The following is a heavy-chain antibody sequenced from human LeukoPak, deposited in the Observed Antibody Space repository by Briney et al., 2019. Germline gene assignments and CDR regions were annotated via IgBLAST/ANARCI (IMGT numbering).Heavy chain of an antibody. CDR2: IYYSGST. D-gene: IGHD5-18*01. CDR3: ARAPSPRIQLWFDY. Sequence: KRSETLSLTCTVSGGSISSYYWSWIRQPPGKGLEWIGYIYYSGSTNYNPSLKSRVTISVDTSKNQFSLKLSSATAADTAVYYCARAPSPRIQLWFDYWGQGTLVTVSS. V-gene: IGHV4-59*01. CDR1: GGSISSYY. J-gene: IGHJ4*02.